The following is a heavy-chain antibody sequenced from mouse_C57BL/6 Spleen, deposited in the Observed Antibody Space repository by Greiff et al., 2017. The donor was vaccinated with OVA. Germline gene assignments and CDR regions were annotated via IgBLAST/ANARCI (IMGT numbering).Heavy chain of an antibody. D-gene: IGHD2-4*01. CDR3: ARENYDYDYYAMDY. Sequence: VQLQQSGPGLVKPSQSLSLTCSVTGYSITSGYYWNWIRQFPGNKLEWMGYISYDGSNNYNPSLKNRISITRDTSKNQFFLKLNSVTTEDTATYYCARENYDYDYYAMDYWGQGTSVTVSS. CDR1: GYSITSGYY. CDR2: ISYDGSN. V-gene: IGHV3-6*01. J-gene: IGHJ4*01.